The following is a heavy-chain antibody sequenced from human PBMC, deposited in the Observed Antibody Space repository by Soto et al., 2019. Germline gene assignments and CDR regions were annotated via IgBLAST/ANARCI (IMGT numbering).Heavy chain of an antibody. V-gene: IGHV3-30-3*01. CDR3: ARRGYRYGGHYFDY. Sequence: GGSPRHCYAAPGCTLSSFAIPWVRQAPGKELEWLTVISYDGSNKYYADSVTGRYTSSRDNSKNTLYLHMNSLRDEEKAVYFCARRGYRYGGHYFDYWGQGT. J-gene: IGHJ4*02. D-gene: IGHD5-18*01. CDR1: GCTLSSFA. CDR2: ISYDGSNK.